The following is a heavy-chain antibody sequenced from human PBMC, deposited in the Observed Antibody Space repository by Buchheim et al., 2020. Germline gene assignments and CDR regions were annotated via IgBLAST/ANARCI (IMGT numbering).Heavy chain of an antibody. CDR2: ISGSGGST. CDR1: GFTFSSSA. D-gene: IGHD4-23*01. Sequence: EEQLLESGGGLVQSGGSLRLSCAASGFTFSSSAMSWVRQAPGKGLQWVSLISGSGGSTFYADSMNGRFTISRDNSTTTLYLQMNSLRAEDTAVYYCAKDLDYGGNLWGQGTL. J-gene: IGHJ4*02. CDR3: AKDLDYGGNL. V-gene: IGHV3-23*01.